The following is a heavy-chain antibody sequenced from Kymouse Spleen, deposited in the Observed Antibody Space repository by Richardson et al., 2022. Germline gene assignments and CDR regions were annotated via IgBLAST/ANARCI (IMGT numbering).Heavy chain of an antibody. CDR1: GFTFSSYG. CDR2: ISYDGSNK. V-gene: IGHV3-30*18. D-gene: IGHD4-11,IGHD4-11*01. Sequence: QVQLVESGGGVVQPGRSLRLSCAASGFTFSSYGMHWVRQAPGKGLEWVAVISYDGSNKYYADSVKGRFTISRDNSKNTLYLQMNSLRAEDTAVYYCAKDRSNLYYYYYGMDVWGQGTTVTVSS. J-gene: IGHJ6*02. CDR3: AKDRSNLYYYYYGMDV.